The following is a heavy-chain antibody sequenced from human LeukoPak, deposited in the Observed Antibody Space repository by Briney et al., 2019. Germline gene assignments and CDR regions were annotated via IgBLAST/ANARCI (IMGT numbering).Heavy chain of an antibody. CDR2: INPNSGGT. CDR1: GYTFTGYY. V-gene: IGHV1-2*02. J-gene: IGHJ4*02. CDR3: ARDGRERWLQFRGDY. D-gene: IGHD5-24*01. Sequence: GASVKVSCKASGYTFTGYYVHWVRQAPGQGLEWMGWINPNSGGTNYAQKFQGRVTMTTDTSTSTAYMELRSLRSDDTAVYYCARDGRERWLQFRGDYWGQRTLVTVSS.